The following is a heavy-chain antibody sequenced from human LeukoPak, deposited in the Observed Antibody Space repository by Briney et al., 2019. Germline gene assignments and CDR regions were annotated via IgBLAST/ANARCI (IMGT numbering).Heavy chain of an antibody. Sequence: VASVTVSFKASGYTFTVYYMHWVRQAPGQGLEWMGWINPNSGGTNYAQKFQGRVTMTRDTSISTAYMELSRLRSDDTAVYYCARKAITMIVAAFDYWGQGTLVTVSS. CDR3: ARKAITMIVAAFDY. CDR1: GYTFTVYY. CDR2: INPNSGGT. J-gene: IGHJ4*02. V-gene: IGHV1-2*02. D-gene: IGHD3-22*01.